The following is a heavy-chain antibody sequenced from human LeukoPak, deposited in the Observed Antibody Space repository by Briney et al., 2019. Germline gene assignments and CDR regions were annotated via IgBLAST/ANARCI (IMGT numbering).Heavy chain of an antibody. CDR3: ARRVGYCNSNGCPPFDY. CDR1: GYSISSGYY. CDR2: IYHSGST. D-gene: IGHD2/OR15-2a*01. Sequence: SETLSLTCTVSGYSISSGYYWGWIRQPPGKGLAWIGSIYHSGSTYYNPSLKSRVTISVDTSKNQFSLKLSSVTAADTAVYYCARRVGYCNSNGCPPFDYWGQGTLVTVSS. J-gene: IGHJ4*02. V-gene: IGHV4-38-2*02.